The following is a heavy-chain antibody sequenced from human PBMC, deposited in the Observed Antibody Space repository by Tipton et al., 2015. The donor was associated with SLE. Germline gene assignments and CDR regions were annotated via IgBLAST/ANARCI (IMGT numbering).Heavy chain of an antibody. D-gene: IGHD2-15*01. CDR2: ISYDGAKT. J-gene: IGHJ6*03. V-gene: IGHV3-30*04. Sequence: SLRLSCAASGFTFDDYAMHWVRQAPGKGLDWVAFISYDGAKTYYADSVKGRFTISRDNSRGVLYLQMNSMRVDDTALYYCARAPEGHCSGGTCFRSSSSYYMDVWGTGTTVRVSS. CDR3: ARAPEGHCSGGTCFRSSSSYYMDV. CDR1: GFTFDDYA.